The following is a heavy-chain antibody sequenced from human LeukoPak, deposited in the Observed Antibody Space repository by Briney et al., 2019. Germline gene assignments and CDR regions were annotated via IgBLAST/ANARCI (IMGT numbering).Heavy chain of an antibody. V-gene: IGHV3-30*18. J-gene: IGHJ4*02. CDR1: GLTFSSYG. D-gene: IGHD5-18*01. Sequence: GGSLRLSCAASGLTFSSYGMHWVRQAPGKGLEWVAVISSDGSNKYYADSVKGRFTISRDNSKNTLYLQMNSLRAEDTAVYYCAKGSSSGYSYGYGYFDYWGQGTLVTVSS. CDR3: AKGSSSGYSYGYGYFDY. CDR2: ISSDGSNK.